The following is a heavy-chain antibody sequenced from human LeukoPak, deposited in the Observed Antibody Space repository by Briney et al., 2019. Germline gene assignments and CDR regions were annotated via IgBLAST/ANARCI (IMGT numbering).Heavy chain of an antibody. CDR2: IYYSGST. CDR1: GGSFSGYY. J-gene: IGHJ4*02. D-gene: IGHD6-19*01. Sequence: SETLSLTCAVYGGSFSGYYWSWIRQPPGKGLEWIGYIYYSGSTNHNPSLKSRVTISVDTSKNQFYLKLSSVTAADTAVYYCARLNQYSSGWYDYWGQGTLVTVSS. V-gene: IGHV4-59*08. CDR3: ARLNQYSSGWYDY.